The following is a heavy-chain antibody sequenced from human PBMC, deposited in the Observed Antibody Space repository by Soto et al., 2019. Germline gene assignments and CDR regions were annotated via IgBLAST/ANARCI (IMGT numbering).Heavy chain of an antibody. D-gene: IGHD2-15*01. V-gene: IGHV4-59*01. CDR1: GGSISSYY. CDR3: ARVEGGVCSGGSCSLSNWFDP. Sequence: SETLSLTCTVSGGSISSYYWSWIRQPPGKGLEWIGYIYYSGSTNYNPSLKSRVTISVDTSKNQFSLKLSSVTAADTAVYYCARVEGGVCSGGSCSLSNWFDPWGQGTLVTVSS. J-gene: IGHJ5*02. CDR2: IYYSGST.